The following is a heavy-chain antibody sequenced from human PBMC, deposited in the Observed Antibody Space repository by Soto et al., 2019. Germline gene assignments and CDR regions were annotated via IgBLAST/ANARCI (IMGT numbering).Heavy chain of an antibody. Sequence: QVQLVQSGAEVKKPGASVKVSCKASGYTFTSYGISWVRQAPGQGLEWMGWISAYNGNTNYAQKLQGRVTMTTDTSTSTDYMELRSLRSDDTAVYYCARFAGKYDYVWGSYRFYYYGMDVWGQGTTVTVSS. D-gene: IGHD3-16*02. CDR3: ARFAGKYDYVWGSYRFYYYGMDV. CDR2: ISAYNGNT. J-gene: IGHJ6*02. CDR1: GYTFTSYG. V-gene: IGHV1-18*01.